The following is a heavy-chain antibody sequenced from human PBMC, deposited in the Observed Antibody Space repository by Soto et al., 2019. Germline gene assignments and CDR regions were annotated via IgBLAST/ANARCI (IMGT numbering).Heavy chain of an antibody. V-gene: IGHV1-69*01. CDR3: ASPSYGDYVYAFDI. CDR1: VCAYSGYA. D-gene: IGHD4-17*01. CDR2: IIPIFGTA. J-gene: IGHJ3*02. Sequence: LLKLACKGSVCAYSGYASGWVRKTTGQGLEWMGGIIPIFGTANYAQKFQGRVTITADESTSTAYMELSSLRSEDTAVYYCASPSYGDYVYAFDIWGQGTMVTGPS.